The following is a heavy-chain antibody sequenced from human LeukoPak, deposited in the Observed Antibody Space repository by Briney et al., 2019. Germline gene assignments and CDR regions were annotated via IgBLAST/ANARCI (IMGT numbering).Heavy chain of an antibody. Sequence: SETPSLTCTVSGGSISSSDYYWGWIRQPPGKGLEWIASIYYSGSTYYSPSLKSGVTISVDTSKNQFSLRLRSVTATDTAVYYCARGLTRGYTYGGCFDPWGQGTLVTVSS. J-gene: IGHJ5*02. CDR2: IYYSGST. V-gene: IGHV4-39*05. D-gene: IGHD5-12*01. CDR1: GGSISSSDYY. CDR3: ARGLTRGYTYGGCFDP.